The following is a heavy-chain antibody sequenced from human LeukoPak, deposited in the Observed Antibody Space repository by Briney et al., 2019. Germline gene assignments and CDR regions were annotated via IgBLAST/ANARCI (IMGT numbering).Heavy chain of an antibody. CDR1: GFTFTTYA. J-gene: IGHJ3*02. Sequence: GGSLRLSCAASGFTFTTYAMHWVREAPGKGLEWVAVISHDGSIKYYADSVKGRFTISRDNSKNTVYLQMNSLRAEDTAEYYCAKDHDYYKSGPIWGQGTMVTVSS. D-gene: IGHD3-10*01. V-gene: IGHV3-30-3*01. CDR2: ISHDGSIK. CDR3: AKDHDYYKSGPI.